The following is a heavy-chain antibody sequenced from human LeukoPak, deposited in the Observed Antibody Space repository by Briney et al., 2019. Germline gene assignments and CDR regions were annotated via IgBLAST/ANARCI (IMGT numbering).Heavy chain of an antibody. Sequence: GGSLRPSCAASGFSFSSYGMHWVRQAPGKGLEWVAFIRDDGSNKYYADSGKGRFTISRDNSKNTLYLQMNSLRAEDTAVYYCAKDNYDFWSGRYFDYWGQGTLVTVSS. CDR3: AKDNYDFWSGRYFDY. D-gene: IGHD3-3*01. CDR1: GFSFSSYG. V-gene: IGHV3-30*02. CDR2: IRDDGSNK. J-gene: IGHJ4*02.